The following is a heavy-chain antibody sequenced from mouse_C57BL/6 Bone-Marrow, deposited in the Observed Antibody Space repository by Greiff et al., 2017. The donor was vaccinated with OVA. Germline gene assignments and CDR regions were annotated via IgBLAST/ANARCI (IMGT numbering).Heavy chain of an antibody. J-gene: IGHJ3*01. D-gene: IGHD2-4*01. CDR1: GYAFSSSW. CDR2: IYPGDGDT. V-gene: IGHV1-82*01. Sequence: QVQLQQSGPELVKPGASVKISCKASGYAFSSSWMNWVKQRPGKGLEWIGRIYPGDGDTNYNGKFKGKATLTADKSSSTAYMQLSSLTSEDSAVYFCARTFYYDYPWFAYWGQGTLVTVSA. CDR3: ARTFYYDYPWFAY.